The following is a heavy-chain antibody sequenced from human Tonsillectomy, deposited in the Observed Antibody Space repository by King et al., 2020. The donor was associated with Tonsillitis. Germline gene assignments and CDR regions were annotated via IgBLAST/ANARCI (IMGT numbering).Heavy chain of an antibody. Sequence: VQLVESGGGLVQPGGSLRLSCAASGFTFSSYATNWVRQAPGKGLEWVSAISGGGGSTFYADSVKGRFTISRDNSKNTLYLQINSLRAEDTALYYCARGAMVRQSNAAFDIWGQGTMVTVSS. V-gene: IGHV3-23*04. CDR2: ISGGGGST. CDR3: ARGAMVRQSNAAFDI. D-gene: IGHD3-10*01. J-gene: IGHJ3*02. CDR1: GFTFSSYA.